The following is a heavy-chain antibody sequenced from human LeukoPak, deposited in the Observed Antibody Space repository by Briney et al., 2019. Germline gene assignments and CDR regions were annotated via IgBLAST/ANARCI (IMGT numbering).Heavy chain of an antibody. V-gene: IGHV4-34*01. D-gene: IGHD2-2*01. CDR2: INHSGST. Sequence: SETLSLTCAVYGGSFSGYYWSWIRQPPGKGLEWIGEINHSGSTNYNPSLKSRVTISVDTSKNQFSLKPSSVTAADTAVYYCARPGYCSSTSCPMDVWGKGTTVTVSS. CDR1: GGSFSGYY. J-gene: IGHJ6*04. CDR3: ARPGYCSSTSCPMDV.